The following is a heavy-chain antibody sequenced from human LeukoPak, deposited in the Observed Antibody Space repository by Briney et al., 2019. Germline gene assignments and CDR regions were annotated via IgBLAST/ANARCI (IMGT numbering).Heavy chain of an antibody. Sequence: SETLSLTCAVYGGSFSGYYGSWIRQPPGKGLEWIGEINHSGSTNYNPSLKSRVTISVDTSKNQFSLKLSSVTAADTAVYYCARGRVPAAIPYYYYGMDVWGKGTTVTVSS. J-gene: IGHJ6*04. V-gene: IGHV4-34*01. D-gene: IGHD2-2*01. CDR3: ARGRVPAAIPYYYYGMDV. CDR1: GGSFSGYY. CDR2: INHSGST.